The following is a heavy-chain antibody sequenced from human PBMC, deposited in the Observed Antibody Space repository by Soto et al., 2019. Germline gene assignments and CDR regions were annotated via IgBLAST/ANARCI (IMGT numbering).Heavy chain of an antibody. D-gene: IGHD3-16*01. V-gene: IGHV3-23*01. CDR1: GFTFSSYA. CDR3: AKGGLEASYYYYGMDV. J-gene: IGHJ6*02. Sequence: GGSLRLSCAASGFTFSSYAMSWVRQAPGKGLEWVSAISGSGGSTYYADSVKGRFTISRDNSKNTLYLQMNSLRAEDTAVYYCAKGGLEASYYYYGMDVWGQGTTVTVSS. CDR2: ISGSGGST.